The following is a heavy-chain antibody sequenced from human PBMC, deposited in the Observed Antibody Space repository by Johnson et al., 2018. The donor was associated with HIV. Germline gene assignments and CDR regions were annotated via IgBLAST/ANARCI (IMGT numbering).Heavy chain of an antibody. CDR3: ARLRGAFDI. J-gene: IGHJ3*02. V-gene: IGHV3-30*02. CDR1: GFTFSSYA. CDR2: IRYDGSAK. Sequence: QVQLVESGGGVVQPGRSLRLSCAASGFTFSSYAMHWVRQAPGKGLEWVAFIRYDGSAKYYADSVKGRLTISRDNSKNTLYLQINSLRAEDTAVYYCARLRGAFDIWGQGTMVTVSS.